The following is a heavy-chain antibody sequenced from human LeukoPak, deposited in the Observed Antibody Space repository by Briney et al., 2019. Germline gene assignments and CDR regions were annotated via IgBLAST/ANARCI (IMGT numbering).Heavy chain of an antibody. CDR1: GGSISSGGSS. V-gene: IGHV4-30-2*01. CDR2: IYRSRST. CDR3: ARAPSGSITMVRGVPRGMDV. Sequence: PSETLSLTCAVSGGSISSGGSSWSWIPQPPGKGLEGVGYIYRSRSTYYNPSLKSRVTISVDRSKNQFSLKLSSVTAADTAVYDCARAPSGSITMVRGVPRGMDVWGKGTTVTVSS. D-gene: IGHD3-10*01. J-gene: IGHJ6*04.